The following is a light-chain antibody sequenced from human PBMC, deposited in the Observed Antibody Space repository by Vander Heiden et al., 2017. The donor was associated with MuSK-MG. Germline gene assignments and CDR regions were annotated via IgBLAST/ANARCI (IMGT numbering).Light chain of an antibody. CDR2: EAA. Sequence: DLPMHQSPSFVSASVGDRVTITCRASQPINKWLAWYQQKPGKAPSLLIYEAANLHSGVPSRFSGSGSGTEFTFTINSLQAADFATYYCQQANSFPYTFGQGTKLEIK. V-gene: IGKV1-12*01. CDR1: QPINKW. CDR3: QQANSFPYT. J-gene: IGKJ2*01.